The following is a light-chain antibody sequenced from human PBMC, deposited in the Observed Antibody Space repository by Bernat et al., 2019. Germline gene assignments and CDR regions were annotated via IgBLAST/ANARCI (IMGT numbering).Light chain of an antibody. V-gene: IGLV2-14*03. CDR1: SSDVGGYNY. J-gene: IGLJ1*01. CDR2: DVS. Sequence: QSALTQPASVSGSPGQSITISCTGTSSDVGGYNYVSWYQQHPGKAPKLRIFDVSNRPSGVSNRFSASKSGNTASLTVSGLQAEDEADYYCSSYTSSSLFVFGIGTKVTVL. CDR3: SSYTSSSLFV.